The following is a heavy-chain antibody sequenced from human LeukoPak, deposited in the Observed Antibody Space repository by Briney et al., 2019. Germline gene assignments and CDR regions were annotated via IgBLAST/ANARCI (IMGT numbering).Heavy chain of an antibody. V-gene: IGHV3-7*03. Sequence: PGGSLRLSCAASGFTFSSYWMNWARQAPGKGLEWVASINHNGNVNYYVDSVKGRFTISRDNAKNSLYLQMNSLRAEDTAVYYCAREPHYYDSSGYFDYWGQGTLVTVSS. CDR2: INHNGNVN. CDR1: GFTFSSYW. J-gene: IGHJ4*02. D-gene: IGHD3-22*01. CDR3: AREPHYYDSSGYFDY.